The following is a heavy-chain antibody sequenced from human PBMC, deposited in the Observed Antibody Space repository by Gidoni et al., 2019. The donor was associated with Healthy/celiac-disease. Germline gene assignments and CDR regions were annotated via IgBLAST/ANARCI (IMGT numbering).Heavy chain of an antibody. D-gene: IGHD2-2*01. CDR2: ISGSGGST. Sequence: EVQLVESGGGLVQPGGSLRLSCAASGFTFSSYAMSWVRQAPGKGLEWVSAISGSGGSTYYADSVKGRFTISRANSKNTLYLQMNSLRAEDTAVYYCAKDLGDCSSTSCYFDYWGQGTLVTVSS. V-gene: IGHV3-23*04. CDR1: GFTFSSYA. CDR3: AKDLGDCSSTSCYFDY. J-gene: IGHJ4*02.